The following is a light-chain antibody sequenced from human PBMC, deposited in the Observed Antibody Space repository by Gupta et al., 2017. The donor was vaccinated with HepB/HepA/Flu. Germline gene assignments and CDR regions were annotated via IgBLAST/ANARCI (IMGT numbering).Light chain of an antibody. V-gene: IGLV2-14*01. J-gene: IGLJ1*01. CDR2: DVS. CDR3: CSSASSSTLYV. CDR1: SSDIGTHNY. Sequence: QSALTQPASVSGSPGQSITISCTGTSSDIGTHNYVSWYQQNPGKAPKLIIHDVSDRPSGVANRFSGSKYGNTASVTITGLQAEEEADYYCCSSASSSTLYVFGTGTEVTVL.